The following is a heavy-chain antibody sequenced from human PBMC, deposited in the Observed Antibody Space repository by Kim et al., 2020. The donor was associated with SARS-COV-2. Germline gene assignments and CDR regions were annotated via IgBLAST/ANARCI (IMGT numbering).Heavy chain of an antibody. J-gene: IGHJ4*02. V-gene: IGHV3-21*01. CDR3: ARAYSRGWAYFDY. Sequence: ADSVKCRFTIPRDTAKNPLSLQMNSLRAEDTAVYYCARAYSRGWAYFDYWGQGTLVTVSS. D-gene: IGHD6-19*01.